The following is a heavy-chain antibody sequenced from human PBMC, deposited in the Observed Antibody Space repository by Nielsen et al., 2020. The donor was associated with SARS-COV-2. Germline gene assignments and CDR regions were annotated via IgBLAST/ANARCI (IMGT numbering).Heavy chain of an antibody. D-gene: IGHD6-25*01. V-gene: IGHV3-73*01. J-gene: IGHJ3*02. CDR1: GFTFSGST. CDR2: IRSRANDYAT. CDR3: TRVNPTSGSWFDAFDI. Sequence: GGSLRLSCAASGFTFSGSTMHWVRQASGKGLEWLGRIRSRANDYATDYPASVKARFIISRDDSKNTAYLLMNSLKIDDTAVYYCTRVNPTSGSWFDAFDIWGQGTVVTVSS.